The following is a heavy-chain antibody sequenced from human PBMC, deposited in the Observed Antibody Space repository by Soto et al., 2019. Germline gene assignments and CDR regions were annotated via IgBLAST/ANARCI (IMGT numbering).Heavy chain of an antibody. D-gene: IGHD1-7*01. CDR1: GFTFSSYG. CDR3: AKDTELQAYYYYYGMDV. V-gene: IGHV3-30*02. J-gene: IGHJ6*02. CDR2: IWYDGSNK. Sequence: PGGSLRLSCAASGFTFSSYGMHWVRQAPGKGLEWVAVIWYDGSNKYYADSVKGRFAISRDNSKNTLYLQMSSLKPEDTAVYYCAKDTELQAYYYYYGMDVWGQGTAVTVSS.